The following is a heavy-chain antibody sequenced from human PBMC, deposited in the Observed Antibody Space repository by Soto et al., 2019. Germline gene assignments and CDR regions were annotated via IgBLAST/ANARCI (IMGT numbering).Heavy chain of an antibody. CDR2: IYPGDSDT. Sequence: PGESLKISCKGSGYSFTSYWIGWVRQMPGKGLEWMGIIYPGDSDTRYSPSFQGQVTISADKSISTAYLQWSSLKASDTAMYYCARSRVDVDTAMCTVDYWGQGTLVTVSS. CDR3: ARSRVDVDTAMCTVDY. V-gene: IGHV5-51*01. D-gene: IGHD5-18*01. CDR1: GYSFTSYW. J-gene: IGHJ4*02.